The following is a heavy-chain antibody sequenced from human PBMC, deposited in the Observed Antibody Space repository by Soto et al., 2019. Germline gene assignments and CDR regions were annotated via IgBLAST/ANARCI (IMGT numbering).Heavy chain of an antibody. CDR1: GYTFTSYA. CDR2: INAGNGNT. Sequence: VASVKVSCKASGYTFTSYAMHWVRQAPGQRLEWMGWINAGNGNTKYSQKFQGRVTITRDTSASTAYMELSSLRSEDTAVYYCARSTTIFGVVIMRPYYYGMDVWGQGTTVTVSS. V-gene: IGHV1-3*01. CDR3: ARSTTIFGVVIMRPYYYGMDV. D-gene: IGHD3-3*01. J-gene: IGHJ6*02.